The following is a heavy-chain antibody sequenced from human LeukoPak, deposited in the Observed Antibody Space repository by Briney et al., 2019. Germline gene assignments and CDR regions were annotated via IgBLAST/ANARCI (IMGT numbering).Heavy chain of an antibody. J-gene: IGHJ4*02. CDR1: DYSISSGYY. D-gene: IGHD6-13*01. V-gene: IGHV4-38-2*02. CDR3: ARRFGSSHYYFDS. CDR2: IYHSGST. Sequence: SETLSLTCTVSDYSISSGYYWGWIRQPPGKGLEWIGSIYHSGSTYHNPSLKSRVTISVDTSKNQFSLKLSSVTAADTAVYYCARRFGSSHYYFDSWGQGTLVTVSS.